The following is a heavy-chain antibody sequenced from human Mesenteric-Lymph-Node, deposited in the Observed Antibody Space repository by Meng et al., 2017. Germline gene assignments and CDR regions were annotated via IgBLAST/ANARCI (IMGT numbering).Heavy chain of an antibody. V-gene: IGHV3-23*01. CDR1: GFTFSRYD. CDR2: ISGSGDRT. J-gene: IGHJ4*02. D-gene: IGHD5-24*01. Sequence: GESLKISCAVSGFTFSRYDMTWVRQAPGTGLQWVSSISGSGDRTYYADSVKGRFTISRDNSKNALYLQMNSLRAEDTAVYYCAKFRLAGMATIEDPYDYWGQGTLVTVSS. CDR3: AKFRLAGMATIEDPYDY.